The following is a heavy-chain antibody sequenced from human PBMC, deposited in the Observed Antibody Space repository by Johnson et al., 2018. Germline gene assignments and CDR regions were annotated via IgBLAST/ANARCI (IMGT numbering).Heavy chain of an antibody. CDR2: ISHDGSNK. CDR3: AKDLWQLVKPDV. D-gene: IGHD6-13*01. Sequence: VQLVETGGGVVQPGRSLRLSCAASGFTFSNYGMHWVRQAPGKGLEWVAVISHDGSNKYYADSVKGRFTISRDNSKNTLYLQMNSLRAEDTAVYYCAKDLWQLVKPDVWGKGTTVTVSS. J-gene: IGHJ6*04. CDR1: GFTFSNYG. V-gene: IGHV3-30*18.